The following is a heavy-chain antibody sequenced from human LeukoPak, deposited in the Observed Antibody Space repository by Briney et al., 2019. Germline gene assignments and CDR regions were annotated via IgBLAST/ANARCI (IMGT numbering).Heavy chain of an antibody. CDR3: VRDRDWGFDY. J-gene: IGHJ4*02. D-gene: IGHD3/OR15-3a*01. CDR1: GFTFSSYG. V-gene: IGHV3-30*02. Sequence: GGSLRLSCAASGFTFSSYGMHWVRQAPGKGLEWVAFIRYDGSNKYYADSVKGRFTISRDNSKNTLYLQMNSLRAEDTAVYYCVRDRDWGFDYWGQGTLVTVSS. CDR2: IRYDGSNK.